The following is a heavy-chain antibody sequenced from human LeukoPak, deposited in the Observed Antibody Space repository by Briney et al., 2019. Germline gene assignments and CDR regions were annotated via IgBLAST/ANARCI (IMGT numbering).Heavy chain of an antibody. D-gene: IGHD2-2*01. CDR3: AREPPDCSSTSCYGAYGMDV. CDR1: GFTFSSYS. J-gene: IGHJ6*02. Sequence: GGSLRLSCEASGFTFSSYSMNWVRQAPGKGLEWVSSISSSSSYIYYADSVKGRFTISRDNAKNSLYLQMNSLRAEDTAVYYCAREPPDCSSTSCYGAYGMDVWGQGTTVTVSS. V-gene: IGHV3-21*01. CDR2: ISSSSSYI.